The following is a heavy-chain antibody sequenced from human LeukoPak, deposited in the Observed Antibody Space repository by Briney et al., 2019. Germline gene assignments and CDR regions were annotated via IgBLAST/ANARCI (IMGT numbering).Heavy chain of an antibody. V-gene: IGHV4-59*01. D-gene: IGHD6-13*01. CDR3: AREPIAAAGNWLDP. CDR2: IYYSGST. J-gene: IGHJ5*02. CDR1: GGSISSYY. Sequence: PSETLSLTCTVSGGSISSYYWIWIRQPPGKGLEWIGYIYYSGSTNYNPSLKSRVTISVDTSKNQFSLKLSSVTAADTAVYYCAREPIAAAGNWLDPWGQGTLVTVSS.